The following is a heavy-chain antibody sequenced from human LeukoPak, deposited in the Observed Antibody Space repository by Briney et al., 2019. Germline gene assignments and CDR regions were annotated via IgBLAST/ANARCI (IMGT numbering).Heavy chain of an antibody. V-gene: IGHV3-23*01. Sequence: GGSLRLSCAASGFTFSSYAMSWVRQAPGKGLEWVSGISHLDGSTHYADSLRGRFTISRDNSKNTLYLQMNSLRAEDTAVYYCARTGYNYGTPLNDWGQGTPVTVSS. D-gene: IGHD5-18*01. CDR1: GFTFSSYA. J-gene: IGHJ4*02. CDR3: ARTGYNYGTPLND. CDR2: ISHLDGST.